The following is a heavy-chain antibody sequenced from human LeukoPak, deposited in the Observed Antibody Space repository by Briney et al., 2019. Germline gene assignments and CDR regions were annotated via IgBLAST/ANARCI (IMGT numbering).Heavy chain of an antibody. V-gene: IGHV5-51*01. CDR2: IYPGDSDT. J-gene: IGHJ4*02. Sequence: SLQIYQKGTGYSFTSYWIWWVRQMFGKGLEWMGIIYPGDSDTRYSPSFQGQVTISADKSISTAYLQWSSLKASDTAMYYCARLSSRILTGYYLGGYFDYWGQGTLVTVSS. CDR3: ARLSSRILTGYYLGGYFDY. D-gene: IGHD3-9*01. CDR1: GYSFTSYW.